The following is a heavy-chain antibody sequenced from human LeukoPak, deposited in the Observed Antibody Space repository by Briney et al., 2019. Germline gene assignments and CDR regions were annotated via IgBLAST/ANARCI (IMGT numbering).Heavy chain of an antibody. J-gene: IGHJ4*02. CDR1: GFSLSTSGVG. Sequence: DSGPTLVKPTQTLTLTCTLSGFSLSTSGVGVGWIRQPPGKALEWLALIYWDDDKRYRPSLKSRLTITKDTSKNQVVITMTNMDPVDTATYYCAHRLWDSSGYYYPTTYYFDYWGQGTLVTVSS. D-gene: IGHD3-22*01. CDR2: IYWDDDK. V-gene: IGHV2-5*02. CDR3: AHRLWDSSGYYYPTTYYFDY.